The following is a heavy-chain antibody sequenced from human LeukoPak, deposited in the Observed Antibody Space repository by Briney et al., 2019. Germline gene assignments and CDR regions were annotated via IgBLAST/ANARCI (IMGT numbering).Heavy chain of an antibody. CDR3: ARDGAGGSSWYGFDY. CDR2: IYYSGST. V-gene: IGHV4-39*02. CDR1: GGSISSSSYY. D-gene: IGHD6-13*01. Sequence: SETLSLTCTVSGGSISSSSYYWGWIRQPPGKGLEWIGSIYYSGSTYYNPSLKSRVTISVDTSKNQFSLKLSSVTAADTAVYYCARDGAGGSSWYGFDYWGQGTLVTVSS. J-gene: IGHJ4*02.